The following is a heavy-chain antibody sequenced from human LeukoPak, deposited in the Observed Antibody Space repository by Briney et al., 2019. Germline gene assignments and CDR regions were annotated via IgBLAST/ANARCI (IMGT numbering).Heavy chain of an antibody. D-gene: IGHD6-19*01. Sequence: SVTVSFKPSVGTFSSYAISWVRQAPGQGLEWMGGIIPMFGIANYAQKFQGRVTITADESTSTAYMEVSSLRSEDTAVYYCARDRPYTGGWRGFDYWGQGPLVTVSS. V-gene: IGHV1-69*01. CDR3: ARDRPYTGGWRGFDY. J-gene: IGHJ4*02. CDR2: IIPMFGIA. CDR1: VGTFSSYA.